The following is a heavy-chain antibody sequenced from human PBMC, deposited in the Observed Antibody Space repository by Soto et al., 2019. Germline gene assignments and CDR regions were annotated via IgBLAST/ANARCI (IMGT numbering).Heavy chain of an antibody. Sequence: EVQLVESGGGLVQPGGSLRLSCEASGFTFSAFWMHWVRRVPGQGLEWLSRTNNDGSTTMYAESVKGRFTVSRDNAKDILYLEMDSLRVQDTAIYYCTREAAAPGVTFDFWGQGTLAIVAS. D-gene: IGHD6-25*01. CDR1: GFTFSAFW. CDR2: TNNDGSTT. V-gene: IGHV3-74*03. CDR3: TREAAAPGVTFDF. J-gene: IGHJ4*02.